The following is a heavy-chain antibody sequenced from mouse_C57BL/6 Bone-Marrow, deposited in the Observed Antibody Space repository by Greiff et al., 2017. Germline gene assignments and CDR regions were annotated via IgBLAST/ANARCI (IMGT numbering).Heavy chain of an antibody. CDR3: ARWGFLYAMDY. CDR2: INPSSGYT. V-gene: IGHV1-4*01. Sequence: VKLMESGAELARPGASVKMSCKASGYTFTSYTMHWVKQRPGQGLEWIGSINPSSGYTKYNQKFKDKATLTADKSSSTAYMQLSSLTSEDSAVYYCARWGFLYAMDYWGQGTSVTVSS. CDR1: GYTFTSYT. J-gene: IGHJ4*01.